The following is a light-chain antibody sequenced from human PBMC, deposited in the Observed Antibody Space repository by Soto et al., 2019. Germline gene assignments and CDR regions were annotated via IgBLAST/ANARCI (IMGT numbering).Light chain of an antibody. CDR3: QQYNNWPLT. J-gene: IGKJ4*01. CDR2: RAF. CDR1: QSVSSN. V-gene: IGKV3-15*01. Sequence: IVLTQSPGTLSLSPGERATLSCRAGQSVSSNYLAWYQQKPGQAPRLLIYRAFTRATGIPARFSGSGFGTDFTLTISSLQSEDFAVYYCQQYNNWPLTFGGGTKVDIK.